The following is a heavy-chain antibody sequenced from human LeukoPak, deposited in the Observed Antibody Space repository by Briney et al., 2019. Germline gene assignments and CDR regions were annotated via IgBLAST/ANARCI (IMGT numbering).Heavy chain of an antibody. V-gene: IGHV4-34*01. CDR2: INHSGST. J-gene: IGHJ3*02. Sequence: SETLSLTCAVYGGSFSGYCWSWIRQPPGKGLEWIGEINHSGSTNYNPSLKSRVTISVDTSKNQFSLKLSSVTAADTAVYYCARSPWLVAAENSNAFDIWGQGTMVTVSS. CDR3: ARSPWLVAAENSNAFDI. CDR1: GGSFSGYC. D-gene: IGHD2-15*01.